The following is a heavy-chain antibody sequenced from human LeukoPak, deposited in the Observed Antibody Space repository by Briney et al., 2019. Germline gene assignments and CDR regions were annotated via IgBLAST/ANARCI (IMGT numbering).Heavy chain of an antibody. J-gene: IGHJ4*02. Sequence: GASVKVSCKASGFTFTSSAVQWVRQARGQRLEWIGWIVVGSGNTNYAQKFQERVTITRDMSTSTAYMELSSLRSEDTAVYYCARVGDCSSTSCYYFGYWGQGTLVTVSS. D-gene: IGHD2-2*01. CDR3: ARVGDCSSTSCYYFGY. CDR2: IVVGSGNT. V-gene: IGHV1-58*01. CDR1: GFTFTSSA.